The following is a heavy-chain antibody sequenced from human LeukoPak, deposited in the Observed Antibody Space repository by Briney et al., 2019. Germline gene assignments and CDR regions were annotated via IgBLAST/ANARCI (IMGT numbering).Heavy chain of an antibody. D-gene: IGHD2-2*02. CDR3: ARDSRYCSSTSCYKRAAFDI. CDR1: GYSISSGYY. CDR2: IYHSGGT. Sequence: SETLSLTCTVSGYSISSGYYWGWIRQPPGKGLEWIGSIYHSGGTYYNPSLKSRVTISVDTSKNQFSLKLSSVTAADTAVYYCARDSRYCSSTSCYKRAAFDIWGQGTMVTVSS. J-gene: IGHJ3*02. V-gene: IGHV4-38-2*02.